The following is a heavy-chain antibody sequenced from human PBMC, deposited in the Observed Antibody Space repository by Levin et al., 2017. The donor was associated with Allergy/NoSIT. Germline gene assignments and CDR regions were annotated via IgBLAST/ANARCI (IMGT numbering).Heavy chain of an antibody. CDR2: IYYSGST. D-gene: IGHD3-22*01. CDR1: GGSISSYY. V-gene: IGHV4-59*01. J-gene: IGHJ2*01. Sequence: SQTLSLTCPVSGGSISSYYWSWIRQPPGKGLEWIGYIYYSGSTNYNPSLKSRVTISVDTSKNQFSLKLSSVTAADTAVYYCARTSRLRSSGYYPYWYFDLWGRGTLVTVSS. CDR3: ARTSRLRSSGYYPYWYFDL.